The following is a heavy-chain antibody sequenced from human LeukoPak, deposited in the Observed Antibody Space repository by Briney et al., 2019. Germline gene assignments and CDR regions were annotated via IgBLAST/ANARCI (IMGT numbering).Heavy chain of an antibody. CDR3: ARAYGSGSYPNYYYYYMDV. Sequence: ASVKVSCKASGYTFTSYGISWVRQAPGQGLEWMGWISAYNGNTNYAQKLQGRVTMTTDTSTSTAYMELRSLRSDDTAVYYCARAYGSGSYPNYYYYYMDVWGKGTTVTISS. CDR1: GYTFTSYG. D-gene: IGHD3-10*01. V-gene: IGHV1-18*01. CDR2: ISAYNGNT. J-gene: IGHJ6*03.